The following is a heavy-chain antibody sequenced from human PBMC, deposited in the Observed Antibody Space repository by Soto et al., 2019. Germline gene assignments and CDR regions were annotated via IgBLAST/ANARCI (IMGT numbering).Heavy chain of an antibody. CDR2: IYSGRDT. V-gene: IGHV3-66*01. CDR1: GFTFSSSW. CDR3: TRESGYFAY. J-gene: IGHJ4*02. Sequence: GGSLRLSCAASGFTFSSSWMSWVRQAAGKGLEWVSVIYSGRDTYYADSVKGRFIISRDNSKNTVYLQMNSLRAEDTAVYYCTRESGYFAYWGQGTLVTVSS. D-gene: IGHD3-3*01.